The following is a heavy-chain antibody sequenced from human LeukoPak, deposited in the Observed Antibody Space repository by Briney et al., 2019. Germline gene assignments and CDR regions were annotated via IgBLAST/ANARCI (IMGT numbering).Heavy chain of an antibody. V-gene: IGHV4-4*07. CDR3: ARDRYSSGWYEY. Sequence: PSETLSLTCTVSGGSISSYYWSWIRQPAGKGLEWIGRIYTSGSTNYNPSLKTRVTMSVDTSKNQVSLKLSSVTAADTAVYYCARDRYSSGWYEYWGQGTLVTVSS. CDR2: IYTSGST. J-gene: IGHJ4*02. D-gene: IGHD6-19*01. CDR1: GGSISSYY.